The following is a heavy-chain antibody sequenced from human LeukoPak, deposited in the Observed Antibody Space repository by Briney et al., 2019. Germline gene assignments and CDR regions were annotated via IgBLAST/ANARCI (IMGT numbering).Heavy chain of an antibody. V-gene: IGHV1-8*03. J-gene: IGHJ4*02. Sequence: GASVKVSCKASGYTFTSYDINWVRQATGQGLEWMGWMNPNSGNTGYAQKFQGRVTITRNTSISTAYMELSSLRPEDTAVYYCARERGYCSSTSCQSDFDYWGQGTLVTVSS. CDR2: MNPNSGNT. D-gene: IGHD2-2*01. CDR3: ARERGYCSSTSCQSDFDY. CDR1: GYTFTSYD.